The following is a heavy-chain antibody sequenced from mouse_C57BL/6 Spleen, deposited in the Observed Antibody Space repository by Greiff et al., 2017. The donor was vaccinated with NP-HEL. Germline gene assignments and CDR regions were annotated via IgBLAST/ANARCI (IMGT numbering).Heavy chain of an antibody. CDR1: GYTFTDYY. CDR2: INPNNGGT. D-gene: IGHD4-1*01. CDR3: ELGRDYYFDY. Sequence: EVQLQQSGPELVKPGASVKISCKASGYTFTDYYMNWVKQSHGKSLEWIGDINPNNGGTSYNQKFKGKATLTVDKSSSTDYMELRSLTSEDSAVYYCELGRDYYFDYWGQGTTLTVSS. V-gene: IGHV1-26*01. J-gene: IGHJ2*01.